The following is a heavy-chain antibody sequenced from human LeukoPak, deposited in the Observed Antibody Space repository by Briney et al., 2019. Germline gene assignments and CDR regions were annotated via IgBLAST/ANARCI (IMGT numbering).Heavy chain of an antibody. Sequence: PSETLSLTCAVSGGSISSYYWSWIRQPAGQGLEWIGRIYTSGSTNYNPSLKSRVTMSVDTSKNQFSLKLSAVTAADTAVYFCASVRRGFGESSKYYSYYYMDVWGNGTTVTISS. J-gene: IGHJ6*03. V-gene: IGHV4-4*07. CDR2: IYTSGST. D-gene: IGHD3-10*01. CDR3: ASVRRGFGESSKYYSYYYMDV. CDR1: GGSISSYY.